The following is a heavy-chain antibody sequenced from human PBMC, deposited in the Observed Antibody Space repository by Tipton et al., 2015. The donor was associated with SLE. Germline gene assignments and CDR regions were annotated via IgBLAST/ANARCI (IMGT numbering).Heavy chain of an antibody. V-gene: IGHV1-18*01. Sequence: QLVQSGAEAKKPGASVKVSCRASGYIFSTYGISWVRQAPGQGLEWMGWSNPYNENTDYVELLQGRVTMTTDTSTGTSYMELTSLTSDATAIFYFAGHPFACSIFYMDVWGTGTTVTVSS. CDR2: SNPYNENT. CDR3: AGHPFACSIFYMDV. CDR1: GYIFSTYG. D-gene: IGHD2-21*01. J-gene: IGHJ6*03.